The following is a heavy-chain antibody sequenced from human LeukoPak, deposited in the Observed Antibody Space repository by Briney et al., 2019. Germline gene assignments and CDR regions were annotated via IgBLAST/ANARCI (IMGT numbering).Heavy chain of an antibody. CDR1: GYSFTSYY. J-gene: IGHJ4*02. V-gene: IGHV5-51*01. Sequence: GESLKISCKGSGYSFTSYYIGWVRQMPGKGLEWMGILYPGDSDIRYSPSFQGQVTISADKSTSTAYLQWSSLKASDTAMYYCARLSDLVGAIQYWGQGTLVTVSS. D-gene: IGHD1-26*01. CDR2: LYPGDSDI. CDR3: ARLSDLVGAIQY.